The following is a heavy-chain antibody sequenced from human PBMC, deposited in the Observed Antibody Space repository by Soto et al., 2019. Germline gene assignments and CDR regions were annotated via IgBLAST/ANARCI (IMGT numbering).Heavy chain of an antibody. V-gene: IGHV5-10-1*03. CDR1: GYSFTNYW. D-gene: IGHD2-15*01. Sequence: EVQLVQSGAVVKKPGESLRISCKASGYSFTNYWITWVRQMPGKGLEWMGRIDPDDSQINYSPSFQGHVTISVDKSINTAYLQWTSLKASDTAIYYCARHAYCSGGSCYAGNWFDPWGQGTLVTVSS. CDR2: IDPDDSQI. J-gene: IGHJ5*02. CDR3: ARHAYCSGGSCYAGNWFDP.